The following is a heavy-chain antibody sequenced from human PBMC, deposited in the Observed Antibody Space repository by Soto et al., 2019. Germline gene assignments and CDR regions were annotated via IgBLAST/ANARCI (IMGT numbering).Heavy chain of an antibody. Sequence: QVQLVESGGGVVQPGRSLRLSCAASGFTFSSYAMHWVRQAPGKGLEWVAVISYDGSNKYYADSVKGRFTISRDNSKNTLYLQMNSLRAEDTAVYYCARGEKEMDFDYWGQGTLVTVSS. CDR1: GFTFSSYA. V-gene: IGHV3-30-3*01. CDR3: ARGEKEMDFDY. CDR2: ISYDGSNK. J-gene: IGHJ4*02. D-gene: IGHD1-26*01.